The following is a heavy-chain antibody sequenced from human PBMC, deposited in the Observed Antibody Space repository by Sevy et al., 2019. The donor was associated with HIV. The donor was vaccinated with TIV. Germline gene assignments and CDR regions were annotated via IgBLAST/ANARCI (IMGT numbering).Heavy chain of an antibody. D-gene: IGHD3-10*01. CDR1: GFTFSNAW. CDR3: TTDLYVATMVRGVIRSEIDY. CDR2: IKSKTDGGTT. V-gene: IGHV3-15*01. Sequence: GGSLRLSCAASGFTFSNAWMSWVRQAPGKGLEWVGRIKSKTDGGTTDYAAPLKGRFTISRDDSKNTLYLQMNSLKTEDTAVYYCTTDLYVATMVRGVIRSEIDYWGQGTLVTVSS. J-gene: IGHJ4*02.